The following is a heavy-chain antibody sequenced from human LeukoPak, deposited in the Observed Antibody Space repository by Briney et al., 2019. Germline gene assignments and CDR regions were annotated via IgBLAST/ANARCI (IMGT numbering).Heavy chain of an antibody. CDR3: ARHARLGELSSAFDY. J-gene: IGHJ4*02. CDR1: GGSISSGSYY. V-gene: IGHV4-61*09. Sequence: SETLSLTCTVSGGSISSGSYYWSWIRQPAGKGLEWIGHIYTSGSTNYNPSLKSRVTISVDTSKNQFSLKLSSVTAADTAVYYCARHARLGELSSAFDYWGQGTLVTVSS. CDR2: IYTSGST. D-gene: IGHD3-16*02.